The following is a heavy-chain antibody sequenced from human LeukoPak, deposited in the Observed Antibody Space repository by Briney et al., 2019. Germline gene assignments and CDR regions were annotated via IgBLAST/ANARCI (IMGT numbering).Heavy chain of an antibody. D-gene: IGHD3-10*01. CDR2: ISGFNAYT. CDR3: ARDHWSHYYGSGGENYFDP. CDR1: GYSFTMYG. Sequence: ASVKVSCKASGYSFTMYGISWVRQAPGQGLEWMGWISGFNAYTNYAQKLQGRVTMTTDTSTSTAYMEVRGLRSDDTAVYYCARDHWSHYYGSGGENYFDPWGQGTLVTVSS. V-gene: IGHV1-18*01. J-gene: IGHJ5*02.